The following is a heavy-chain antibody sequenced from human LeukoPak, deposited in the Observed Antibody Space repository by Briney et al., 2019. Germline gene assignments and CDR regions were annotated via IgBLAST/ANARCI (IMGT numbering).Heavy chain of an antibody. D-gene: IGHD3-22*01. J-gene: IGHJ4*02. CDR2: INPSGGST. CDR1: GYTFTSYY. V-gene: IGHV1-46*01. Sequence: GASVKVSCKASGYTFTSYYMHWVRQAPGQGLEWMGIINPSGGSTSYAQKLHGRVTMTRDTSTSTVDMELSSLRSEDTAVFYCAREGGVAKRRYYDSSGPDYWGQGNLVTVSS. CDR3: AREGGVAKRRYYDSSGPDY.